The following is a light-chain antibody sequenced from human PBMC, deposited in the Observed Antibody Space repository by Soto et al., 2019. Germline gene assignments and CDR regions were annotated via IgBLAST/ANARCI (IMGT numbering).Light chain of an antibody. CDR3: LQDESFPWT. J-gene: IGKJ1*01. Sequence: AVQMTQSPSSLSASVGDRVTITCRASQGIRNELSWYQQKPGKAPYLLIYEASTLQSGVPSRFSGSESGTDFTLTITTLQAEDFATYYCLQDESFPWTFGTGTTV. CDR1: QGIRNE. V-gene: IGKV1-6*01. CDR2: EAS.